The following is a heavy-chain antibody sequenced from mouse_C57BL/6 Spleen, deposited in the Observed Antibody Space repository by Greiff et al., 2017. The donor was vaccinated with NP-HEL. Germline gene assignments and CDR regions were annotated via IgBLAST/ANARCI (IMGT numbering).Heavy chain of an antibody. CDR3: TRSSNYRDFDV. Sequence: QAQLQQSGAELVRPGASVTLSCKASGYTFTDYEMHWVKQTPVHGLEWIGAIDPETGGTAYNQKFKGKAILTADKSSSTAYMELRSLTSEDSAVYYCTRSSNYRDFDVWGTGTTVTVSS. CDR2: IDPETGGT. V-gene: IGHV1-15*01. J-gene: IGHJ1*03. CDR1: GYTFTDYE. D-gene: IGHD2-5*01.